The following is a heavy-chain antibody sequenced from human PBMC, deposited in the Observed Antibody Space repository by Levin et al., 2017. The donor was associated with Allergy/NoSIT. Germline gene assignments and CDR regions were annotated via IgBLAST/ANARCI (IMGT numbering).Heavy chain of an antibody. CDR2: ISGSGQTI. V-gene: IGHV3-48*03. CDR1: GFMFSEYE. CDR3: ARDMYTTGWAYYYAMDV. J-gene: IGHJ6*02. Sequence: GGSLRLSCAASGFMFSEYEMNWVRQAPGKGPEWLSYISGSGQTIDYADSVKGRFTISRDNAQNSLYLQMNSLRDEDMAVYYCARDMYTTGWAYYYAMDVWGQGTSVTVSS. D-gene: IGHD5/OR15-5a*01.